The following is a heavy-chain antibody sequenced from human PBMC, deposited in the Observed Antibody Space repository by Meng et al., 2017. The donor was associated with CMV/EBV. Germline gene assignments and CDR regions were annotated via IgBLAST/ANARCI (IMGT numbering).Heavy chain of an antibody. CDR1: GLTFSRYA. CDR3: AKFEYQLLRYYYYYYYGMDV. D-gene: IGHD2-2*01. J-gene: IGHJ6*02. CDR2: IYSGGSST. V-gene: IGHV3-23*03. Sequence: LLRAASGLTFSRYAMSWVRQAPGKGLEWGSVIYSGGSSTYYADSVKGRFTISRDNSKNTLYLQMNSLRAEDTTVYYCAKFEYQLLRYYYYYYYGMDVWGQGTTVTVSS.